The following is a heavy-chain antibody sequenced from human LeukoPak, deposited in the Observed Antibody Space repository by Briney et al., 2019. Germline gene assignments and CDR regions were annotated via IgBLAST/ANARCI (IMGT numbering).Heavy chain of an antibody. Sequence: ASVKVSCKASGYTSTSYDINWVRQATGQGLEWMGWMNPNSGNTGYAQKFQGRVTMTRNTSISTAYMELSSLRSEDTAVYYCATDVDTAMSETLFDYWGQGTLVTVSS. D-gene: IGHD5-18*01. J-gene: IGHJ4*02. CDR3: ATDVDTAMSETLFDY. V-gene: IGHV1-8*01. CDR2: MNPNSGNT. CDR1: GYTSTSYD.